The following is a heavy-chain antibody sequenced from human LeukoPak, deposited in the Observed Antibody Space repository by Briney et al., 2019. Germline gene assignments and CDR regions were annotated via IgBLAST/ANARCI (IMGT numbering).Heavy chain of an antibody. CDR1: GGSISSYY. V-gene: IGHV4-59*08. J-gene: IGHJ6*02. D-gene: IGHD3-10*01. CDR3: ARLPHYYGSGSLYGMDV. CDR2: IYYSGST. Sequence: SETLSLTCTVSGGSISSYYWSWIRQPPGKGLEWIGYIYYSGSTNYNPSLKSRVTISVDTSKNQFSLKLSSVTAADTAVYYCARLPHYYGSGSLYGMDVWGQGTTVTVSS.